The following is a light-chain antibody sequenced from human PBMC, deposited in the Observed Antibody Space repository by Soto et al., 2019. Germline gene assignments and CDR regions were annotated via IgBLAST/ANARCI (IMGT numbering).Light chain of an antibody. CDR1: QGIRND. Sequence: AIQMTQSPSSLSASVGDRVTITCRASQGIRNDLGWYQQKPGKAPKLLIYAASSLQSGVPSRFSGSGSGTDFTLTISSLQPEDFATYYCQRLSHAFGGVTNVDI. V-gene: IGKV1-6*01. J-gene: IGKJ4*01. CDR3: QRLSHA. CDR2: AAS.